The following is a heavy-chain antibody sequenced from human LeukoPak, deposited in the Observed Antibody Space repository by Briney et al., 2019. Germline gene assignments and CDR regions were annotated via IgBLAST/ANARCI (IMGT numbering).Heavy chain of an antibody. D-gene: IGHD6-19*01. CDR1: GFTFDDYG. CDR3: ARGYSSGWLFDY. J-gene: IGHJ4*02. Sequence: GGSLRLFCAASGFTFDDYGMSWVRQAPGKGLEWVSGINWNGGTTSYADSVKGRFTISRDNAKNSLYLQMNSLRAEDTALYYCARGYSSGWLFDYWGQGTLVTVSS. V-gene: IGHV3-20*04. CDR2: INWNGGTT.